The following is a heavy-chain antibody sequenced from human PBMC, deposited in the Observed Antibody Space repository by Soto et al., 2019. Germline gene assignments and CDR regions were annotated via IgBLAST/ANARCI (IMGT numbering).Heavy chain of an antibody. J-gene: IGHJ4*02. CDR2: ISYDGGSK. CDR3: AKRGPGGTNYFDY. D-gene: IGHD2-8*01. V-gene: IGHV3-30-3*01. CDR1: GFTFSTYA. Sequence: PGGSLRLSCAASGFTFSTYAMHWVRQAPGKGLEWVAFISYDGGSKYYADSVKGRITISRDNSKNTLYLQMNSLTTDDTAVYYCAKRGPGGTNYFDYWGQGTLVTVSS.